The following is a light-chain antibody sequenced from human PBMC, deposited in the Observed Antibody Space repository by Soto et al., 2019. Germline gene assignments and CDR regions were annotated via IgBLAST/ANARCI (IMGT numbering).Light chain of an antibody. CDR3: MQRIEFPWT. Sequence: DIVMTQTPLSLPVTPGEPASISCRSSQSLLDSDDGNTYLDWYLQKPGQSPQLLIYTLSYRASEVPDKFSGIGSGTDFTLKISRVEAEDVGVYYCMQRIEFPWTFGQGTKLEIK. CDR1: QSLLDSDDGNTY. CDR2: TLS. J-gene: IGKJ2*01. V-gene: IGKV2-40*01.